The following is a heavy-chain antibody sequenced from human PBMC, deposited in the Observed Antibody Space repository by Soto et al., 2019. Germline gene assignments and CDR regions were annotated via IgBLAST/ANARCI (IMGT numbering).Heavy chain of an antibody. CDR3: ARGGGSTKVDY. CDR1: GGSITSSGYY. D-gene: IGHD2-2*01. V-gene: IGHV4-31*03. CDR2: TSNSGST. Sequence: QVQLQESGPGLVKPSQTLSLTCTVSGGSITSSGYYWSWIRQPPGEGLEWIGFTSNSGSTSYNPSLKRRVTISADTSSNQFSLHLKSVTAADTVVYYCARGGGSTKVDYWGQGTLVTVSP. J-gene: IGHJ4*02.